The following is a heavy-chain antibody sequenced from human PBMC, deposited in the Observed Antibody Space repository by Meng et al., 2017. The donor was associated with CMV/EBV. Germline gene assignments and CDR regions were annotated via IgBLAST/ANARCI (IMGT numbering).Heavy chain of an antibody. CDR1: GGSISSYY. CDR3: ARGADIVVVPAAIRPIGYYYGMDV. CDR2: IYYSGST. J-gene: IGHJ6*02. D-gene: IGHD2-2*02. V-gene: IGHV4-59*01. Sequence: SETLSLTCTVSGGSISSYYWSWIRQPPGKGLEWIGYIYYSGSTNYNPSLKSRVTISVDTSKNQFSLKLSSMTAADTAVYYCARGADIVVVPAAIRPIGYYYGMDVWGQGTTVTVSS.